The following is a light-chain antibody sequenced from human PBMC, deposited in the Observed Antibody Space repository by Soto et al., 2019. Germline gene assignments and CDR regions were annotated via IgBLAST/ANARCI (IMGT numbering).Light chain of an antibody. CDR1: QSVLYSSNNKNY. CDR2: WAS. Sequence: DIVMTQSPDSLAVSLGERATINCKSSQSVLYSSNNKNYLAWYQQKPGQPPKLLIYWASTREFGVPDRFSGSGSGTDFTLTISSLQAEDVAVYYCQQYYNTLFTFGPGTKVDIK. CDR3: QQYYNTLFT. J-gene: IGKJ3*01. V-gene: IGKV4-1*01.